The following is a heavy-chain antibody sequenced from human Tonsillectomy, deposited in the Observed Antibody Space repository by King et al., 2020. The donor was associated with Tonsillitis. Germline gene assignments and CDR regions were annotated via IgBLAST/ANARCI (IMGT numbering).Heavy chain of an antibody. Sequence: VQLQESGPGLVKPSQTLSLTCTVSGGSISSGDYYWSWIRQPPGKGLEWIGYIYYSGSTYYNPSLKRRVTISVDTSKNQFSLKLSSVPAADTDVYYCSSVPSRVTGFDIWGQGTMVTVSS. D-gene: IGHD5-18*01. CDR2: IYYSGST. J-gene: IGHJ3*02. CDR1: GGSISSGDYY. V-gene: IGHV4-30-4*01. CDR3: SSVPSRVTGFDI.